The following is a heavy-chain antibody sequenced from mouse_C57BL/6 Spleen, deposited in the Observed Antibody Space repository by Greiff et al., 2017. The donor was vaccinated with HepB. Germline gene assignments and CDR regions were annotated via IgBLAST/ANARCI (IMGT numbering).Heavy chain of an antibody. CDR1: GYTFTSYW. J-gene: IGHJ4*01. CDR3: ARWEGYDGYAMDY. Sequence: VQLQQSGAELVMPGASVKLSCKASGYTFTSYWMHWVKQRPGQGLEWIGEIDPSDSYTNYNQKFKGKSTLTVDKSSSTAYMQLSSLTSEDSAVYYCARWEGYDGYAMDYWGQGTSVTVSS. V-gene: IGHV1-69*01. D-gene: IGHD2-2*01. CDR2: IDPSDSYT.